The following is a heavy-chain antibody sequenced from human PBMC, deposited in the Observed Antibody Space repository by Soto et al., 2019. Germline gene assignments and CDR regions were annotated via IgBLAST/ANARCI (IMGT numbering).Heavy chain of an antibody. CDR1: GYAFSQFY. V-gene: IGHV1-2*04. CDR3: ARESGGTTVTLDYFYLYMDV. Sequence: QVQLVQSVAEVKKPGASVKVSCKASGYAFSQFYIHWMRQAPGQGLEWMGWINPNSGRTKFSQNFQGLVTMSRDTFIKTVYMEQSGLTSDATGVYYCARESGGTTVTLDYFYLYMDVWGKGTTVSVSS. J-gene: IGHJ6*03. D-gene: IGHD4-17*01. CDR2: INPNSGRT.